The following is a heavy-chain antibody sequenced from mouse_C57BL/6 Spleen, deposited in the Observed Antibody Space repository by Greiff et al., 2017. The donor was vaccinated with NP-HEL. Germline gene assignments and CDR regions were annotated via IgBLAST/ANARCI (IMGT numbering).Heavy chain of an antibody. D-gene: IGHD2-5*01. J-gene: IGHJ3*01. CDR2: IRNKANGYTT. Sequence: EVKVEESGGGLVQPGGSLSLSCAASGFTFTDYYMSWVRQPPGKALEWLGFIRNKANGYTTEYSASVKGRFTISRDNSQSILYLQMNALRAEDSATYYCARCNYSNYVGAWFAYWGQGTLVTVSA. V-gene: IGHV7-3*01. CDR3: ARCNYSNYVGAWFAY. CDR1: GFTFTDYY.